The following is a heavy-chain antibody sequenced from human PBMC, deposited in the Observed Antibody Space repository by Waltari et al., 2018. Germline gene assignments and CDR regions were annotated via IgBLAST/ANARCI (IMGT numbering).Heavy chain of an antibody. V-gene: IGHV3-30-3*01. CDR1: GFTFSSYA. J-gene: IGHJ3*02. D-gene: IGHD3-16*01. CDR3: ARGATDAFDI. CDR2: ISYDGSNK. Sequence: VQLLESGGGVVQPGRSLRLSCAASGFTFSSYAMHWVRQAPGKGLEWVAVISYDGSNKYYADSVKGRFTISRDNSKNTLYLQMNSLRAEDTAVYYCARGATDAFDIWGQGTMVTVSS.